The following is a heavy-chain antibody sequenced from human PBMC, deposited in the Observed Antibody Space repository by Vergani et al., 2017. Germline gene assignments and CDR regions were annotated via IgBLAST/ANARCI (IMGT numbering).Heavy chain of an antibody. J-gene: IGHJ5*02. CDR2: IYYSGST. CDR3: AREGGTLWFGELFPLNWFDP. Sequence: QVQLQESGPGLVKPSETLSLTCTVSGGSISSYYWSWIRQPPGKGLEWIGYIYYSGSTNYNPSLKSRVTISVDPSKNQFSLKLSSVTAADTAVYYCAREGGTLWFGELFPLNWFDPWGQGTLVTVSS. V-gene: IGHV4-59*01. D-gene: IGHD3-10*01. CDR1: GGSISSYY.